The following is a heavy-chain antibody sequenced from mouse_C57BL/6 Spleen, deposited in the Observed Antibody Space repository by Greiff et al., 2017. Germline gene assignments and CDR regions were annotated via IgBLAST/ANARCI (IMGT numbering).Heavy chain of an antibody. Sequence: QVQLKQSGAELVRPGASVTLSCKASGYTFTDYEMHWVKQTPVHGLEWIGAIDPETGGTAYYQKFKGKAILTADKSSSTAYMELRSLTSEDSAVYYCTREGGLAWFAYWGQGTLVTVSA. CDR3: TREGGLAWFAY. CDR1: GYTFTDYE. V-gene: IGHV1-15*01. CDR2: IDPETGGT. J-gene: IGHJ3*01.